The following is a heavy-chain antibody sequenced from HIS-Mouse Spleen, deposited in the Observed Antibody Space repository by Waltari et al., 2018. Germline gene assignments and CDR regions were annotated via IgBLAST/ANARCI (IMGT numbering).Heavy chain of an antibody. CDR1: GFTFLSYG. J-gene: IGHJ4*02. CDR2: ISYDGSNK. CDR3: AKDKHHAFDY. V-gene: IGHV3-30*18. Sequence: QVQLVESGGGVVQPGRSLRLSCAASGFTFLSYGMHWVRQAPGKGLEWVAVISYDGSNKYYADSVKGRFTISRDNSKNTLYLQMNSLRAEDTAVYYCAKDKHHAFDYWGQGTLVTVSS.